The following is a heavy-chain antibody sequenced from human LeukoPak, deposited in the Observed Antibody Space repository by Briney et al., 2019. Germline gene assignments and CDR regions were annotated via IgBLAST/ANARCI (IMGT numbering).Heavy chain of an antibody. V-gene: IGHV3-11*04. CDR1: GFTFSDYY. D-gene: IGHD6-19*01. CDR3: ARDHSGGGSSGWYVITY. J-gene: IGHJ4*02. CDR2: ISSSGSTI. Sequence: GGPLRLSCAASGFTFSDYYMSWIRQAPGKGLEWVSYISSSGSTIYYADSVKGRFTISRDNAKNSLYLQMNSLRAEDTAVYCCARDHSGGGSSGWYVITYWGQGTLVTVSS.